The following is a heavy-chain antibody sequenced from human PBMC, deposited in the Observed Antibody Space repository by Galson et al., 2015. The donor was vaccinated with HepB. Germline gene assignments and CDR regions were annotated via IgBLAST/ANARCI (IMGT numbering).Heavy chain of an antibody. J-gene: IGHJ4*02. D-gene: IGHD2-2*01. Sequence: SVKVSCKASGGTFSSYAISWVQQAPGQGLEWMGGIIPIFGTANYAQKFQGRVTITADESTSTAHMELSSLRSEDTAVYYCARGTGVVPAAMLDYWGQGTLVTVSS. V-gene: IGHV1-69*13. CDR1: GGTFSSYA. CDR2: IIPIFGTA. CDR3: ARGTGVVPAAMLDY.